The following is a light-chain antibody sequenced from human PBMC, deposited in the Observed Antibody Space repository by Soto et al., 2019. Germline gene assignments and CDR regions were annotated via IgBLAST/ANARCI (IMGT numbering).Light chain of an antibody. CDR1: QSVSTK. V-gene: IGKV3-15*01. Sequence: EMVMTQSPATLSVSLGERATLSCRASQSVSTKLVWYQQKPGQAPRLLIYGASTRATGIPARFSGSGSGTEFTLSISSMQSEDFAVYYCQQPDRGLTFGQGTKVEIK. CDR2: GAS. J-gene: IGKJ1*01. CDR3: QQPDRGLT.